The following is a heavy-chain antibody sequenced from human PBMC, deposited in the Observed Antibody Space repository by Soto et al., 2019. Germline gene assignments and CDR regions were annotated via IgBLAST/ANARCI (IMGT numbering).Heavy chain of an antibody. CDR1: GFTFSSYG. D-gene: IGHD4-4*01. CDR3: ATIPPYSNYVPRKTNWFDP. Sequence: GGSLRLSCAASGFTFSSYGMHWVRQAPGKGLEWVAVISYDGSNKYYADSVKGRFTISRDNSKNTLYLQMNSLRAEDTAVYYCATIPPYSNYVPRKTNWFDPWGQGTLVTVSS. CDR2: ISYDGSNK. J-gene: IGHJ5*02. V-gene: IGHV3-30*03.